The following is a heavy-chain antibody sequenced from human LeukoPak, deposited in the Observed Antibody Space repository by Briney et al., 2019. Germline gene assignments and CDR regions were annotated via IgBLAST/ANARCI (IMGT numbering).Heavy chain of an antibody. CDR2: VSPFNGNT. V-gene: IGHV1-18*01. J-gene: IGHJ4*02. Sequence: ASVKVSCKSSGYTFSSYGIIWVRQAPGQGLQWMGWVSPFNGNTDYAPKLQGRVTMTTDTSTTTAYMELRSLTSDDTAVYYCARRGGSYSHSDFWGQGTLVTVSS. CDR3: ARRGGSYSHSDF. CDR1: GYTFSSYG. D-gene: IGHD1-26*01.